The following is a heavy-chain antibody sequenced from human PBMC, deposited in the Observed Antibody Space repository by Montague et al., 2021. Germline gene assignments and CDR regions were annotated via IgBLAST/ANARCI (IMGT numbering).Heavy chain of an antibody. Sequence: SETLSLTCIVFGGSISSSNYHWGWIRQPPGKGLEWIGSITYTGNTYYNPSLKSRVTMSVDTSRNQFSLKLTSVTAADTAVYYCARLDIVLIYWGFGYWGQGTLVTVSS. D-gene: IGHD2-8*01. CDR2: ITYTGNT. V-gene: IGHV4-39*01. J-gene: IGHJ4*02. CDR3: ARLDIVLIYWGFGY. CDR1: GGSISSSNYH.